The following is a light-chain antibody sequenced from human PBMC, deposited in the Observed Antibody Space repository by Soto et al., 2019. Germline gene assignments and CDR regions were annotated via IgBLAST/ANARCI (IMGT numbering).Light chain of an antibody. CDR3: QQRSNWLFT. CDR1: QSVSSY. V-gene: IGKV3-11*01. Sequence: EIVLTQSPATLSLSPGERATLSCRASQSVSSYLAWYQHNPGQAPRLLIYDASNRATGIPARFSGSGSGTDFTLTISSPEPEDVAVYYCQQRSNWLFTFGPGTKVDIK. CDR2: DAS. J-gene: IGKJ3*01.